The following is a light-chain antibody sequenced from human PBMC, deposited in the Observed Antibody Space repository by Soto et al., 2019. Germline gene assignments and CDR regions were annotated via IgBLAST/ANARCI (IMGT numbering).Light chain of an antibody. CDR3: QHYNNWSPWT. V-gene: IGKV3-15*01. CDR1: QSVSSN. CDR2: GAS. J-gene: IGKJ1*01. Sequence: EILMTQSPATLSVSPGEGATLSCRASQSVSSNFAWYQQNPGQAPRLLIYGASTRVAGIPARFSGSESGTEFTITSSSLQSEDVAVYYCQHYNNWSPWTFGQGTKVEIK.